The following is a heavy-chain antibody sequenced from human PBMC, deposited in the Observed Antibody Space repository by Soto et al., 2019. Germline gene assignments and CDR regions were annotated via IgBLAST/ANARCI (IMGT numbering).Heavy chain of an antibody. J-gene: IGHJ6*02. CDR1: GGTFSSYA. CDR3: ARTMITFGRVMSSGMDV. V-gene: IGHV1-69*12. CDR2: IIPIFGTA. D-gene: IGHD3-16*01. Sequence: QVQLVQSGAEVKKPGSSVKVSCKASGGTFSSYAISWVRQAPGQGLEWMGGIIPIFGTANYAQKFQGRVTITADESTGTAYMELSSLRSEDTAVYYCARTMITFGRVMSSGMDVWGQGTTVTVSS.